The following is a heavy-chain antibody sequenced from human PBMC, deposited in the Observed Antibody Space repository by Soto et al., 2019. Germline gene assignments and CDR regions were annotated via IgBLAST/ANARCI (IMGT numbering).Heavy chain of an antibody. CDR3: AHCEPVGYCTH. CDR2: INPNSCGT. V-gene: IGHV1-2*02. CDR1: GYTFTGYY. D-gene: IGHD2-8*01. Sequence: ASVKVSCKASGYTFTGYYMHWVRQAPGQGLEWMGWINPNSCGTNYAQKFQGRVTMTRDPSISTAYMELSRLRSDDTAVYYCAHCEPVGYCTHWGQGTLVTVSS. J-gene: IGHJ4*02.